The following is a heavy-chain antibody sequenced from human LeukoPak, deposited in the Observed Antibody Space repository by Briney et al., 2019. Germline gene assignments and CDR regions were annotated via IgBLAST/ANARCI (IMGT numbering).Heavy chain of an antibody. D-gene: IGHD5-12*01. Sequence: ASVKVSCKASGYTFTSYGISWVRQAPGQGLEWMGWISVYNGNTNYAQKFQGRVTMTTDTSTSTAYMELGSLRFDDTAVYYCARDGSGYAPVDYWGQGTLVTVSS. V-gene: IGHV1-18*01. CDR2: ISVYNGNT. CDR1: GYTFTSYG. J-gene: IGHJ4*02. CDR3: ARDGSGYAPVDY.